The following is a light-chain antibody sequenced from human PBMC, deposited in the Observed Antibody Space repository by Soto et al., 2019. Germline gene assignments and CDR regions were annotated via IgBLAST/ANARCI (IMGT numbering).Light chain of an antibody. CDR2: GAS. J-gene: IGKJ1*01. CDR1: QSVSSSS. Sequence: EIVMTQSPGTLSLSRGERATLSCRASQSVSSSSLAWYQQKPGQAPRLLIYGASSRATGIPDRFSGSGSGTDFTLTISRLEPEEFAVYYCQQYGSSTTFGRGSKV. CDR3: QQYGSSTT. V-gene: IGKV3-20*01.